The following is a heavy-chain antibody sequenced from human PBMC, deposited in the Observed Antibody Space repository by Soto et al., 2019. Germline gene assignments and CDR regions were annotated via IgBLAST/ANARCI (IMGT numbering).Heavy chain of an antibody. Sequence: PGGSLRLSCAASGFTFSSNWMNWVRQAPGKGLEWVADIKQDGSEKYYVDSVKGRFTISKDNAKNSLYLQMNSLRAEDTAVYYCARDLGYCSGGTCYSVFDYWGQGTLVTVSS. D-gene: IGHD2-15*01. CDR1: GFTFSSNW. V-gene: IGHV3-7*01. CDR2: IKQDGSEK. CDR3: ARDLGYCSGGTCYSVFDY. J-gene: IGHJ4*02.